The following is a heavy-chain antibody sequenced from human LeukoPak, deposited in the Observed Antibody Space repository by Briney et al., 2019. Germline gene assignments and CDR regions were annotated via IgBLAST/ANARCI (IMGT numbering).Heavy chain of an antibody. CDR1: GGSISSGGYS. CDR3: ARASGWDFFDY. CDR2: IYYSGST. D-gene: IGHD6-19*01. Sequence: PSETLSLTCTVSGGSISSGGYSWSWIRQHPGKGLEWIGYIYYSGSTYYNPSLKSRVTISVDTSKNQFSLKLSSVTAADTAVYYCARASGWDFFDYWGQGTLVTVSS. V-gene: IGHV4-31*03. J-gene: IGHJ4*02.